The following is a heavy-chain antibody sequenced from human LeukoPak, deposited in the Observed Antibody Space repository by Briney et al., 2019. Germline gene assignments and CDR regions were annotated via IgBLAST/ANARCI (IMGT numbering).Heavy chain of an antibody. Sequence: SETLSLTCTVSGGSISSSSYYWGWIRQPPGKGLEWNGSIYYSGSTYYNPSLKRRVTISVDTSKNQFSLKLSSVTAVDTAVYYCARVPVQVQWLGKKQNYFDYWGQGTLVTVSS. CDR1: GGSISSSSYY. V-gene: IGHV4-39*07. CDR2: IYYSGST. CDR3: ARVPVQVQWLGKKQNYFDY. J-gene: IGHJ4*02. D-gene: IGHD6-19*01.